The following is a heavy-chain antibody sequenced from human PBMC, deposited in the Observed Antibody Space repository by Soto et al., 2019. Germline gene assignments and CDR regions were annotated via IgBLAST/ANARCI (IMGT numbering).Heavy chain of an antibody. CDR1: GFTVSSNY. J-gene: IGHJ4*02. CDR3: ARVGDYVWGSYRYYFDY. CDR2: IYSGGST. D-gene: IGHD3-16*02. V-gene: IGHV3-66*01. Sequence: GSLRLSCAASGFTVSSNYMSWVRQAPGKGLEWVSVIYSGGSTYYADSVKGRFTISRDNSKNTLYLQMNSLRAEDTAVYYCARVGDYVWGSYRYYFDYWGQGTLVTVSS.